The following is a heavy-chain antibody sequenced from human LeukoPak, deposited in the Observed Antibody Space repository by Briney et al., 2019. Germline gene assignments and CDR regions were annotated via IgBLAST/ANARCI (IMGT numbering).Heavy chain of an antibody. CDR3: ARDLVEMATGFDY. CDR2: INPNSGGT. V-gene: IGHV1-2*02. J-gene: IGHJ4*02. CDR1: GYTFTGYY. D-gene: IGHD5-24*01. Sequence: ASVKVSCKASGYTFTGYYMHWVRQAPGQGLEWMGWINPNSGGTNYAQKFQGRVTMTRDTSISTAYMELSRLRSDDTAVYYCARDLVEMATGFDYWGQGTLVTVSS.